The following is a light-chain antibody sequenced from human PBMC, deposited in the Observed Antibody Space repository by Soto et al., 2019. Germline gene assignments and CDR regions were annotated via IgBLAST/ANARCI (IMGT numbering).Light chain of an antibody. CDR2: EVN. CDR1: SSDVGAYNY. Sequence: QSALTQPASVSGSPGQSITISCTGTSSDVGAYNYVSWYQQYPGKAPKLIIYEVNNRPSGVSSRFFGSKSGNTASLTISGLQAADEADYYCSSYTRASIPYVFGTGTKVTVL. CDR3: SSYTRASIPYV. V-gene: IGLV2-14*01. J-gene: IGLJ1*01.